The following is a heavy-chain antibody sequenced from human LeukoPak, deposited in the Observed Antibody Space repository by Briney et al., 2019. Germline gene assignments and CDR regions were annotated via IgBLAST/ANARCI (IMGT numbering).Heavy chain of an antibody. CDR1: GFTFSNAW. V-gene: IGHV3-74*01. CDR2: INSDGSST. CDR3: ARDGNNDYYYGMDV. Sequence: GGSLRLSCAASGFTFSNAWMSWVRQAPGKGLVWVSRINSDGSSTSYADSVKGRFTISRDNAKNTLYLQMNSLRAEDTAVYYCARDGNNDYYYGMDVWGKGTTVTVSS. D-gene: IGHD2-8*01. J-gene: IGHJ6*04.